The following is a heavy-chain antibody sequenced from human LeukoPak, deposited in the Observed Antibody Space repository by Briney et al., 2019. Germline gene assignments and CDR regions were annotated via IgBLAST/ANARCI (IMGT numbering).Heavy chain of an antibody. CDR3: ARGNIKFDY. CDR1: GFTFSSYI. CDR2: ISSSSDYI. V-gene: IGHV3-21*01. Sequence: GGSLRLSCAASGFTFSSYIKNWVRQAPGKGLEWVSSISSSSDYIYYVDSVKGRFTISRDNAKKSLYLQMNSLRAEDTAVYYCARGNIKFDYWGQGTLVTVSS. J-gene: IGHJ4*02.